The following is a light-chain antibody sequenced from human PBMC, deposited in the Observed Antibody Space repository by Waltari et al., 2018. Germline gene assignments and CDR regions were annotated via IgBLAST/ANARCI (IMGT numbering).Light chain of an antibody. CDR3: HQYGSPPRT. V-gene: IGKV3-20*01. CDR2: DVF. Sequence: ENVLTQSPGTLSLSPGARVPLSCRASETVNNNYLAWYQQKPGQAPRLLIYDVFKRATGIPDRFSGSGSGTDFTLTISRLEPEDFAVYYCHQYGSPPRTFGQGTKVDI. CDR1: ETVNNNY. J-gene: IGKJ1*01.